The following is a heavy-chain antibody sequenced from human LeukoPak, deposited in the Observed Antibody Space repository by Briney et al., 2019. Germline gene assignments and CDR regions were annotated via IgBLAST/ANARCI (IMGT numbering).Heavy chain of an antibody. J-gene: IGHJ4*02. D-gene: IGHD1-26*01. CDR1: GFTFSGYS. CDR3: ARVRGSYHFDY. V-gene: IGHV3-48*01. CDR2: ITSSSSGI. Sequence: SGGSLRLSCAAPGFTFSGYSMNWVRQAPGKGLEWVSYITSSSSGIYYADSVKGRFTISRDNAKNSLYLQMNSLRAEDTAVYYCARVRGSYHFDYWGQGTLVTVSS.